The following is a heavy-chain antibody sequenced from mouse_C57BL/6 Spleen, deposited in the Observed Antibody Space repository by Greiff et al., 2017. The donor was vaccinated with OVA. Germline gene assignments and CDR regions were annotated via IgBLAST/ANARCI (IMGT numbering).Heavy chain of an antibody. CDR1: GYTFTDHT. V-gene: IGHV1-78*01. Sequence: VQLQESDAELVTPGASVQISCKVSGYTFTDHTIHWMKQRPEQGLAWIGYIYPRDGSTKYNAKFKGKATLTADKSSSTADMQLNSLTSEDSAVYFCARPYDYFYAMDYWGQGTSVTVSS. D-gene: IGHD2-4*01. J-gene: IGHJ4*01. CDR2: IYPRDGST. CDR3: ARPYDYFYAMDY.